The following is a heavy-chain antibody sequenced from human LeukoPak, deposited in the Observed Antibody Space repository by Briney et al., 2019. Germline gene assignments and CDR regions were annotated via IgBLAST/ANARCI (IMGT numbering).Heavy chain of an antibody. V-gene: IGHV1-2*02. Sequence: ASVTVSCKASGYTFTGYYMHWVRQAPGQGLEWMGWINPNSGGTNYAQKFQGRVTMTTDTSTSTAYMELRSLRSDDTAVYYCARDKLGYSYGFYHDYWGQGTLVTVSS. J-gene: IGHJ4*02. D-gene: IGHD5-18*01. CDR3: ARDKLGYSYGFYHDY. CDR1: GYTFTGYY. CDR2: INPNSGGT.